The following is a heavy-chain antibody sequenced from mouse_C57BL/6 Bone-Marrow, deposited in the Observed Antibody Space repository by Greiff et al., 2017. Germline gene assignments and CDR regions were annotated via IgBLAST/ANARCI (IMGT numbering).Heavy chain of an antibody. D-gene: IGHD1-1*01. CDR2: ISYSGST. CDR3: AREGHYYGSSYWYFDV. Sequence: EVKLMESGPGMVKPSQSLSLTCTVTGYSITSGYDWHWIRHFPGNKLEWMGYISYSGSTNYNPSLKSRISITHDTSKNHFFLKLNSVTTEDTATYYCAREGHYYGSSYWYFDVWGTGTTVTVSA. CDR1: GYSITSGYD. V-gene: IGHV3-1*01. J-gene: IGHJ1*03.